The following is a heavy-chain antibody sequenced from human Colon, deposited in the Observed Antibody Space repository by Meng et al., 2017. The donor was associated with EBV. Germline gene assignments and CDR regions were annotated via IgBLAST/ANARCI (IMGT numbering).Heavy chain of an antibody. D-gene: IGHD4-17*01. V-gene: IGHV4-34*01. CDR2: INHSGST. Sequence: QGQLPQGGAGLLKPSEPLSLTCAVAGGSFSGYYWSWIRQAPGKGLEWIGEINHSGSTKFNPSLESRVSISVDTSENQVSLKLTSVTAADTAVYYCARRTTVNLRSFDSWGQGTLVTVPS. J-gene: IGHJ4*02. CDR1: GGSFSGYY. CDR3: ARRTTVNLRSFDS.